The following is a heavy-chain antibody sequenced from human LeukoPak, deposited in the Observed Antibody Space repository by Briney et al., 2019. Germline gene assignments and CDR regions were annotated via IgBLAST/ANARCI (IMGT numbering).Heavy chain of an antibody. Sequence: ASVKVSCKASGGTFSSYAISWVRQAPGQGLEWMGRIIPILGIANYAQKFQGRVTITADKPTSTAYMELSSLRSEDTAVYYCARDLEMATSYYFDYWGQGTLVTVSS. J-gene: IGHJ4*02. CDR2: IIPILGIA. V-gene: IGHV1-69*04. CDR1: GGTFSSYA. CDR3: ARDLEMATSYYFDY. D-gene: IGHD5-24*01.